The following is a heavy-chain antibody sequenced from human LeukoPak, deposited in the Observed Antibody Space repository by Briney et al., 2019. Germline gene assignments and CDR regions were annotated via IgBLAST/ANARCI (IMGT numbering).Heavy chain of an antibody. V-gene: IGHV3-23*01. Sequence: GGSLRLSCAASGFTFSSYAMSWVRQAPGKGLEWVSAISGSGGSTYYADSVKGRFTISRDNSKNTLYLQMSSLRAEDTAVYYCASRYIVVVPAAFDYWGQGTLVTVSS. CDR3: ASRYIVVVPAAFDY. CDR1: GFTFSSYA. J-gene: IGHJ4*02. CDR2: ISGSGGST. D-gene: IGHD2-2*01.